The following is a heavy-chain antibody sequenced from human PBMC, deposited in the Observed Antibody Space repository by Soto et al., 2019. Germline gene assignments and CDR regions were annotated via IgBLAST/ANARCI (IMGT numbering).Heavy chain of an antibody. V-gene: IGHV1-3*01. CDR3: ARDGMTTVTTDAFDI. J-gene: IGHJ3*02. CDR1: GYTFTSYA. Sequence: GASVKVSCKASGYTFTSYAMHWVRQAPGQRLEWMGWINAGNGNTKYSQKFQGRVTITRDTSASTAYMELSSLRSEDTAVYYCARDGMTTVTTDAFDIWGQGTMVTVSS. CDR2: INAGNGNT. D-gene: IGHD4-17*01.